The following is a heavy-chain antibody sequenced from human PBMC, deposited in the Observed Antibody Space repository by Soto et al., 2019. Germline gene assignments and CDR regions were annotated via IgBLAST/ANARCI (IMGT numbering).Heavy chain of an antibody. CDR3: ARGPSRSSPHYYDGMDV. D-gene: IGHD6-6*01. V-gene: IGHV1-8*01. CDR2: MNPNSGNT. J-gene: IGHJ6*04. Sequence: QVQLVQSGAEVKKPGASVKVSCKASGYTFTSYDINWVRQATGQGLEWMGWMNPNSGNTGYAQKFQCRVTMSRNSTISTAYMELSSMRYEDTAVYYCARGPSRSSPHYYDGMDVRGKGTTVTVS. CDR1: GYTFTSYD.